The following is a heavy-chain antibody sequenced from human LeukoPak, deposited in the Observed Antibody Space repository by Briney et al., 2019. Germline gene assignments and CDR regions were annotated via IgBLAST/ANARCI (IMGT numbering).Heavy chain of an antibody. D-gene: IGHD1-7*01. CDR2: FDPEDGET. J-gene: IGHJ6*03. Sequence: GASVKVSCKVSGYTLTELSMHWVRQAPGKGLEWMGGFDPEDGETIYAQKFQGRVTMTEDTSTDTAYMELSSLRSEDTAGYYCATESLELELRTYYYYYYMDVWGKGTTVTVSS. V-gene: IGHV1-24*01. CDR3: ATESLELELRTYYYYYYMDV. CDR1: GYTLTELS.